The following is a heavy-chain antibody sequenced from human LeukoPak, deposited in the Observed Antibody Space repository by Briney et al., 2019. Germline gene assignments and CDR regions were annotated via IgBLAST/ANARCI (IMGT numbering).Heavy chain of an antibody. V-gene: IGHV4-59*01. CDR2: IYHSGGT. CDR3: ARLWKKQHRDYYYYAMDV. CDR1: GGSISSYH. J-gene: IGHJ6*02. Sequence: SETLSLTCAVSGGSISSYHWSWVRPPPGKGLEWIGYIYHSGGTNYNPSLKSRVTISVDTSRNQFSLRVSSVTAADTAVYYCARLWKKQHRDYYYYAMDVWAQGTTVTVSS. D-gene: IGHD1-1*01.